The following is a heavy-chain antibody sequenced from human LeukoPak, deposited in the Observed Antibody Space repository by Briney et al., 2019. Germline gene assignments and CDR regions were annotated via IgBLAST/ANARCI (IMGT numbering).Heavy chain of an antibody. V-gene: IGHV4-34*01. Sequence: SETLSLTCAVYGGSFSGYYWSWIRQPPGKGLEWIGEINHSGSTNYNPSLKSRVTISVDTSKNQFSLKLSSVTAADTAVYYCATQTPYYYFDYWGQGTLVTVSS. CDR1: GGSFSGYY. CDR2: INHSGST. J-gene: IGHJ4*02. CDR3: ATQTPYYYFDY. D-gene: IGHD2-15*01.